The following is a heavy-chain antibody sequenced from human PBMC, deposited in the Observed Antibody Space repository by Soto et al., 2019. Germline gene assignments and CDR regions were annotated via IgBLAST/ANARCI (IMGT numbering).Heavy chain of an antibody. J-gene: IGHJ6*02. Sequence: PSETLSLTCTVSGGSISSYYWSWIRQPPGKGLEWIGSIYYIGSPNYNPSLKSRVTISVDTSKTQFTLKLSSVTAADTAVYYCARDQFWTTLGMDVWGQGTTVTVSS. V-gene: IGHV4-59*01. CDR3: ARDQFWTTLGMDV. CDR2: IYYIGSP. D-gene: IGHD4-17*01. CDR1: GGSISSYY.